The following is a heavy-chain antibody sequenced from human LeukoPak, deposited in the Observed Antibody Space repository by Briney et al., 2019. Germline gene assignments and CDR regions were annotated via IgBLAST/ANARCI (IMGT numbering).Heavy chain of an antibody. CDR2: INHSGSA. CDR3: ASSNYDPYYFDY. J-gene: IGHJ4*02. CDR1: GGSFSDYY. D-gene: IGHD3-3*01. V-gene: IGHV4-34*01. Sequence: SETLSLTCAVYGGSFSDYYWSWIRQPPGKGLEWIGEINHSGSANYNPSLESRVTMSVDTSKNQFSLKLNSVTAADTAVYYCASSNYDPYYFDYWGQGTLVTVSS.